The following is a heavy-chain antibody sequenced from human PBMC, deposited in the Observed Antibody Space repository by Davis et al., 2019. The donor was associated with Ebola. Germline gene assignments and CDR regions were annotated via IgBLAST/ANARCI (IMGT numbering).Heavy chain of an antibody. V-gene: IGHV3-11*01. CDR3: AKGDRSGTYGGVYFDS. CDR2: ISSSSSTI. J-gene: IGHJ4*02. CDR1: RFTFSDYY. Sequence: GESLKISCAASRFTFSDYYMSWIRQAPGKGLEWVSYISSSSSTIYYADSVKGRFTISRDNTKNSLYLQMNSLRLEDTAFYYCAKGDRSGTYGGVYFDSWGQGTLVTVSS. D-gene: IGHD1-26*01.